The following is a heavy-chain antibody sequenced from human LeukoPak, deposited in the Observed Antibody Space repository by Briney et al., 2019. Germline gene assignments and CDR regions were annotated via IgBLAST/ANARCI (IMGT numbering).Heavy chain of an antibody. CDR2: INPNIGGT. V-gene: IGHV1-2*02. Sequence: SVKVSFKSSGYTFTCYYMHWLRQPPAQGLEGMGWINPNIGGTNYEKKFKGRVNMTRDTSISKAYMEMRRLRSGDTAVYYCARRPYCSSTSCFLWLDINFDYWGQGTLVTVSS. J-gene: IGHJ4*02. CDR3: ARRPYCSSTSCFLWLDINFDY. D-gene: IGHD2-2*01. CDR1: GYTFTCYY.